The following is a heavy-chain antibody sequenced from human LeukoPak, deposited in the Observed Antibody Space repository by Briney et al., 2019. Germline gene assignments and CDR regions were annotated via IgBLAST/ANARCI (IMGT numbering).Heavy chain of an antibody. Sequence: SVKVSCKASGGTFSSYAISWVRQAPGQGLEWMGGIIPIFGTANYAKKLQGRVTIPADESTSTAYMELSSLRSEDTAVYYCARGADLPYYMDVWGKGTTVTVSS. J-gene: IGHJ6*03. CDR1: GGTFSSYA. CDR2: IIPIFGTA. V-gene: IGHV1-69*13. CDR3: ARGADLPYYMDV.